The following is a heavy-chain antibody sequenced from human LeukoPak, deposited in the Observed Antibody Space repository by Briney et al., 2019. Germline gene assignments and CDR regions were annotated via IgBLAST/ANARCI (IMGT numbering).Heavy chain of an antibody. D-gene: IGHD6-13*01. Sequence: SETLSLTCTVSGGSISSSSYYWGWIRQPPGKGLEWIGSIYYSGSTYYKSSLKSRVTISVDTSKNQFSLKLSSVTAADTAVYYCARSGAAAGIFYFDYWGQGTLVTVSS. CDR1: GGSISSSSYY. J-gene: IGHJ4*02. CDR3: ARSGAAAGIFYFDY. CDR2: IYYSGST. V-gene: IGHV4-39*07.